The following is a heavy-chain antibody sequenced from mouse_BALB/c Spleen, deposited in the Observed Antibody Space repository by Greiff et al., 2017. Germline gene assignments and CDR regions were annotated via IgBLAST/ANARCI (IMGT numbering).Heavy chain of an antibody. CDR1: GDSITSGY. D-gene: IGHD2-4*01. Sequence: EVQLQQSGPSLVKPSQTLSLTCSVTGDSITSGYWNWIRKFPGNKLEYMGYISYSGSTYYNPSLKSRISITRDTSKNQYYLQLNSVTTEDTATYYCARWGDYDEGYFDVWGAGTTVTVSS. CDR3: ARWGDYDEGYFDV. CDR2: ISYSGST. V-gene: IGHV3-8*02. J-gene: IGHJ1*01.